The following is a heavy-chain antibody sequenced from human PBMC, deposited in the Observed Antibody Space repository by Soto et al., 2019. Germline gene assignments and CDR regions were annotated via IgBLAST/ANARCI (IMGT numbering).Heavy chain of an antibody. D-gene: IGHD6-19*01. CDR1: AFNFSSYV. Sequence: QVQLVESGGGVVQPGRSLRLSCAASAFNFSSYVMHWVRQAPGKGLEWVAVIWYDGGNKYYAKSVKGRFTISRDNSKNTLYLQMNSLRAEDTAVYYCARDGQWLPRDGLRSSYYFDYWGQGTLVTVSS. J-gene: IGHJ4*02. V-gene: IGHV3-33*01. CDR2: IWYDGGNK. CDR3: ARDGQWLPRDGLRSSYYFDY.